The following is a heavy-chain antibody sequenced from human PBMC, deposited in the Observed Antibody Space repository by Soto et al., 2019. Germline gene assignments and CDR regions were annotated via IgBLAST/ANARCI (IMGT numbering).Heavy chain of an antibody. J-gene: IGHJ3*02. CDR1: SFTFNNAW. V-gene: IGHV3-15*07. Sequence: PGGSLRLSCVASSFTFNNAWMNWVRQAPEKGLEWIGLIKNKAAGGTALYATSMKGRFTISRDDSKNTLYLQINNLKTEDTGVYYCTTPHLVASGDTWGQGTMVTVSS. CDR3: TTPHLVASGDT. CDR2: IKNKAAGGTA. D-gene: IGHD2-8*02.